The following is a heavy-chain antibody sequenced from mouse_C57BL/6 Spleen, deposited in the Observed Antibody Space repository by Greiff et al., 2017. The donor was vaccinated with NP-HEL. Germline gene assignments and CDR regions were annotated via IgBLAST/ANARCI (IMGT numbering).Heavy chain of an antibody. CDR2: ISDGGSYT. Sequence: EVKLVESGGGLVKPGGSLKLSCAASGFTFSSYAMSWVRQTPEKRLEWVATISDGGSYTYYPDNVKGRFTISRDNAKNNLYLQMSHLKSEDTAMYYCARDQGGDYDDAMDYWGQGTSVTVSS. CDR3: ARDQGGDYDDAMDY. J-gene: IGHJ4*01. V-gene: IGHV5-4*01. CDR1: GFTFSSYA. D-gene: IGHD2-4*01.